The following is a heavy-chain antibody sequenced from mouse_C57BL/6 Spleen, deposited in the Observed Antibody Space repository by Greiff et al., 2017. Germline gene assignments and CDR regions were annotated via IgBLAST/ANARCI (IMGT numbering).Heavy chain of an antibody. J-gene: IGHJ4*01. Sequence: EVQLVESGGGLVKPGGSLKLSCAASGFTFSSYAMSWVRQTPEKRLEWVATISDGGSYTYYPDNVKGRFTISRDNAKNNLYLQMSHLKSEDTAMYYCASLYEGAMDYWGQGTSVTVSS. CDR1: GFTFSSYA. CDR3: ASLYEGAMDY. CDR2: ISDGGSYT. V-gene: IGHV5-4*01. D-gene: IGHD2-3*01.